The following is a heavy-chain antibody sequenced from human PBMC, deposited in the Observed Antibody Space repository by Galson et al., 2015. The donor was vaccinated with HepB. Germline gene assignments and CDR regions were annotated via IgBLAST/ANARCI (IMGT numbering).Heavy chain of an antibody. J-gene: IGHJ4*02. V-gene: IGHV3-30*18. CDR1: GFNFNDYA. CDR2: ISPDGSYR. D-gene: IGHD6-13*01. Sequence: SLRLSCAASGFNFNDYAMHWVRQAPGKGLEWLAAISPDGSYRPYADSVKGRFTISRDNSDNTLSLQMNSLRPEETAIYYCAKDVYSWGAVGTIDYWGRGTLVTVSS. CDR3: AKDVYSWGAVGTIDY.